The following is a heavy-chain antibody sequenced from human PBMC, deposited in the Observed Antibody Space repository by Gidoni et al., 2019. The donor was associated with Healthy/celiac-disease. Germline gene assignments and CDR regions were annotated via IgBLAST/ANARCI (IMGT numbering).Heavy chain of an antibody. CDR2: IIPIFGTA. Sequence: QVQLVQSGAEVKKPGSSVKVSCKASGGTFSSYAISWVRQAPGQGLEWMGGIIPIFGTANYAQKFQGRVTITADESTSTAYMELSSLRSEDTAVYYCARIMTPTYYYDSSGYLGYFDYWGQGTLVTVSS. D-gene: IGHD3-22*01. J-gene: IGHJ4*02. CDR3: ARIMTPTYYYDSSGYLGYFDY. CDR1: GGTFSSYA. V-gene: IGHV1-69*01.